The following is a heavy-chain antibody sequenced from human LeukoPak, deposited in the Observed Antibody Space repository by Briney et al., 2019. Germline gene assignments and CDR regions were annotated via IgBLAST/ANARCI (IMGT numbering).Heavy chain of an antibody. J-gene: IGHJ6*02. CDR3: ANLGHMHDYGGNYYYGMDV. V-gene: IGHV3-30*18. CDR2: ISYDGSNK. Sequence: GGSLRLSCAASGFTFSRYGMHWVRQAPGKGLDWVAVISYDGSNKKYADSVKGRFTISRDNSKNTLYLQMNSLRAEDTAVYYCANLGHMHDYGGNYYYGMDVWRQGTTVTVSS. D-gene: IGHD4-23*01. CDR1: GFTFSRYG.